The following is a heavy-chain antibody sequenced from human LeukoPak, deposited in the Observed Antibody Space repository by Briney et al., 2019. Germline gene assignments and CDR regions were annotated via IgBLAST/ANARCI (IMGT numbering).Heavy chain of an antibody. CDR2: ISYDGSNK. Sequence: GGSLRLSCAASGFTFSSYAMHWDRQAPGKGLEWVAVISYDGSNKYYADSVKGRFTISRDNSKNTLYLQMNSLRAEDTAVYYCAREAYDFWSGYDYYYYGMDVWGQGTTVTVSS. CDR3: AREAYDFWSGYDYYYYGMDV. V-gene: IGHV3-30-3*01. D-gene: IGHD3-3*01. J-gene: IGHJ6*02. CDR1: GFTFSSYA.